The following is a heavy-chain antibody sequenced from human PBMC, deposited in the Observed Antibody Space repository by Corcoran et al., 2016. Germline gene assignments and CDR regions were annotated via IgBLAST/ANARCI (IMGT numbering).Heavy chain of an antibody. Sequence: EVQLVESGGGLVKPGGSLRLSCAASGFTFSSYSMNWVRQAPGKGLEWVSSISSSSSYIYYADSVKGRFTISRDNAKNSLYLQMNSLRAEDTAVYYCARDEQYDILTGYEGTVYFDYWGQGTLVTVSS. CDR3: ARDEQYDILTGYEGTVYFDY. J-gene: IGHJ4*02. CDR1: GFTFSSYS. V-gene: IGHV3-21*01. CDR2: ISSSSSYI. D-gene: IGHD3-9*01.